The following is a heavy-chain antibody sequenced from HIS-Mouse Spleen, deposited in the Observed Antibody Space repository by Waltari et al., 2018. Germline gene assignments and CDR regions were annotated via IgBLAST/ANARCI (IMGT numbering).Heavy chain of an antibody. J-gene: IGHJ2*01. CDR2: IYYSGST. D-gene: IGHD6-13*01. Sequence: QLQLQESGPGLVTPSETLSLTCTVSGCSISSSSSYWGWIRQPPGKGLEWIGSIYYSGSTYYNPSLKSRVTISVDTSKNQFSLKLSSVTAADTAVYYCAREIPYSSSWYDWYFDLWGRGTLVTVSS. V-gene: IGHV4-39*07. CDR1: GCSISSSSSY. CDR3: AREIPYSSSWYDWYFDL.